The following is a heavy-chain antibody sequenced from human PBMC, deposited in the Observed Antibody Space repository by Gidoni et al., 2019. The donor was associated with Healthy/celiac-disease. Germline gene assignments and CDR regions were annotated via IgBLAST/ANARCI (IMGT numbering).Heavy chain of an antibody. CDR3: ARVKVTGSYPIDY. Sequence: QVQLQESGPGLVKSSQTLSLTCSVSGGSISSGGYYWSWIRQHPGKGLEWIGYIYYSGSTYYNPSLKSRFTISVDTSKNQFSLKLSSVTAADTAVYYCARVKVTGSYPIDYWGQGTLVTVSS. CDR2: IYYSGST. J-gene: IGHJ4*02. V-gene: IGHV4-31*03. D-gene: IGHD3-10*01. CDR1: GGSISSGGYY.